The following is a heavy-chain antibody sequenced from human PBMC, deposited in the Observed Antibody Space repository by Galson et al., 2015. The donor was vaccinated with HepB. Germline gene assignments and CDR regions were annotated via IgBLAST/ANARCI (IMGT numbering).Heavy chain of an antibody. V-gene: IGHV3-74*01. CDR3: ARVLDSPWELAGF. CDR2: IESDGRST. D-gene: IGHD1-26*01. J-gene: IGHJ4*02. Sequence: SLRLSCAASGFTFSTYRMHWVRQAPGKGLVWVSHIESDGRSTNYADPVKGRYTISRDNAKNTLYLQMNSLRAEDTAVYYCARVLDSPWELAGFWGQGTLVTVSS. CDR1: GFTFSTYR.